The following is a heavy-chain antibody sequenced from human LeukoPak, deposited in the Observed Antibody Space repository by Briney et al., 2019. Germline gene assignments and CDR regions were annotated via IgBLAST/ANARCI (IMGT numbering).Heavy chain of an antibody. V-gene: IGHV3-9*01. CDR3: AKEYTSSSAYYNYFMDV. Sequence: GGSLTLFCAPSGLTYDEYAMLWPRQAPGGAVEWVSGITWNSGSIDYADSVKGRFTISRDNAKNSLFLQMNSLRAEDTALYYCAKEYTSSSAYYNYFMDVWGKGTTVTVSS. D-gene: IGHD6-6*01. CDR2: ITWNSGSI. CDR1: GLTYDEYA. J-gene: IGHJ6*03.